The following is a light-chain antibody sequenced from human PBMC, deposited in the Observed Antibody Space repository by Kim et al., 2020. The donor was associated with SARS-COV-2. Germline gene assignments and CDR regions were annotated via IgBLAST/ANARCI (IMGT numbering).Light chain of an antibody. J-gene: IGLJ2*01. CDR1: SGSIDDNY. V-gene: IGLV6-57*04. Sequence: NFMLTQPHSVSESPGKTVTISCTRSSGSIDDNYVQWYQQRRGGVPTTVIYEDDQRPSGVSDRFSGSIDNSSNSASLTISGLRTEDEADYYCQSYNRDNVLFGGWTQLTVL. CDR3: QSYNRDNVL. CDR2: EDD.